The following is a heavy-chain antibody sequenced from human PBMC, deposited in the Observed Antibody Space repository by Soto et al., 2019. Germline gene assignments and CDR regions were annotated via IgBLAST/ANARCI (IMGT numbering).Heavy chain of an antibody. J-gene: IGHJ4*02. D-gene: IGHD3-22*01. V-gene: IGHV1-3*01. CDR2: INAGNGNT. Sequence: ASVKVSCKASGYTFTSYAMHWVRQAPGQRLEWMGWINAGNGNTKYSQKFQGRVTITRDTSASTAYMELSSLRSEDTAVYYCARSYDSSGYYYSPGQYYFDYWGQGALVTVSS. CDR3: ARSYDSSGYYYSPGQYYFDY. CDR1: GYTFTSYA.